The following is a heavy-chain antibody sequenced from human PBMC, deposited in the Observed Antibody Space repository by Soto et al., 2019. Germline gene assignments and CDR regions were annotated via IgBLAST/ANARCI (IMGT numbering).Heavy chain of an antibody. D-gene: IGHD7-27*01. CDR2: IIPVLGVT. J-gene: IGHJ6*02. CDR3: AKRPNPGSATSSYYGMDV. V-gene: IGHV1-69*02. Sequence: QVQLVQSGAEVKKPGSSMKVSCKASGGSFSSCIVSWMRQAPGQGLEWMGRIIPVLGVTYYAQKFQGRVTITADKSTSTDYMALSSLRSEDTAVYYCAKRPNPGSATSSYYGMDVWGQGTTVTVSS. CDR1: GGSFSSCI.